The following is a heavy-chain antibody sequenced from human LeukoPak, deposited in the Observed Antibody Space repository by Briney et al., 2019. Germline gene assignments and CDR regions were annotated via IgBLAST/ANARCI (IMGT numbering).Heavy chain of an antibody. CDR1: GFTGSNNY. CDR3: AIGGDY. CDR2: ISYDGSNK. V-gene: IGHV3-30*03. J-gene: IGHJ4*02. Sequence: PGGSLRLSCAASGFTGSNNYVSWVRQAPGKGLEWVAVISYDGSNKYYADSVKGRFTISRDNSKNTLYLQMNSLRAEDTAVYYCAIGGDYWGQGTLVTVSS.